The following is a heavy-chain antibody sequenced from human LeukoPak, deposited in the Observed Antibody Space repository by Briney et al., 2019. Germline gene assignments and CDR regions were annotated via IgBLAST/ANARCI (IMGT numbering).Heavy chain of an antibody. D-gene: IGHD3-22*01. CDR1: GYSISSGYY. Sequence: SETLSLTCTVSGYSISSGYYWGWIRQPPGKGLEWIGSIYHSGSTYYNPSLKSRVTISVDTSKNQFSLKLSSVTAADTAVYYCARSYYYDSSGYYERANRFDPWGQGTLVTVSS. CDR2: IYHSGST. V-gene: IGHV4-38-2*02. CDR3: ARSYYYDSSGYYERANRFDP. J-gene: IGHJ5*02.